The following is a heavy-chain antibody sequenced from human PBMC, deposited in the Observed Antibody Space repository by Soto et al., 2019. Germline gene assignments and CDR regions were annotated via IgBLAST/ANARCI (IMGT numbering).Heavy chain of an antibody. CDR1: GFTFDDYA. CDR3: AKGQYSSGWYYFDY. V-gene: IGHV3-9*01. J-gene: IGHJ4*02. Sequence: EVHLVESGGGLVQPGGSLRLSCAASGFTFDDYAMHWVRQAPGKGLEWVSGISWNSGSIGYADSVKGRFTISRDNAKNSLYLQMNSLRAEDTALYYCAKGQYSSGWYYFDYWGQGTLVTVSS. D-gene: IGHD6-19*01. CDR2: ISWNSGSI.